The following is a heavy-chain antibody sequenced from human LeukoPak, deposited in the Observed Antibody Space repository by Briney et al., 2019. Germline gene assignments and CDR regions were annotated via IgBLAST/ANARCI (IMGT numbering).Heavy chain of an antibody. CDR1: GYTFSSYA. CDR3: ARSRPRDMGIT. D-gene: IGHD4/OR15-4a*01. V-gene: IGHV1-69*13. CDR2: IIPIFGTA. J-gene: IGHJ4*02. Sequence: GASVKVSCKASGYTFSSYAISWVRQAPGQGLEWMGGIIPIFGTANYAQKFQGRVTITADESTSTAYMELSSLRSEDTAVYYCARSRPRDMGITWGQGTLVTVSS.